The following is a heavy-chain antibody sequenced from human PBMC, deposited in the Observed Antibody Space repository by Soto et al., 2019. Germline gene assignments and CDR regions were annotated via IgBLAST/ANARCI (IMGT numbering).Heavy chain of an antibody. CDR3: ARGAYDSSGYYPDLYAFDI. V-gene: IGHV1-18*01. D-gene: IGHD3-22*01. Sequence: SVKGSCKASGYTFTSYGISWGRQAPVQGLEWMGWISAYNGNTNYAQKLQGRVTMTTDTSTSTAYMELRSLRSDDTAVYYCARGAYDSSGYYPDLYAFDIWGQGTMVTVS. J-gene: IGHJ3*02. CDR2: ISAYNGNT. CDR1: GYTFTSYG.